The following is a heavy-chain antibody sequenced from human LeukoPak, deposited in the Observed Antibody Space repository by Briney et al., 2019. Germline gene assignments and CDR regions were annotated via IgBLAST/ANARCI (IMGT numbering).Heavy chain of an antibody. CDR2: ISSSSSYI. J-gene: IGHJ3*02. Sequence: GGSPRLSCAASGFTFSSYGMHWVRQAPGKGLEWVSSISSSSSYICCADSVKGRFTISRDNAKNSLYLQMNSLRAEDTAVYYCARDSSSWYFNAFDIWGQGTMVTVSS. CDR3: ARDSSSWYFNAFDI. CDR1: GFTFSSYG. V-gene: IGHV3-21*01. D-gene: IGHD6-13*01.